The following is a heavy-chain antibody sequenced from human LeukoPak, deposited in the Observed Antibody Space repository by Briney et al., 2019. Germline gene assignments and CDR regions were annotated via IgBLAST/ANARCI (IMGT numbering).Heavy chain of an antibody. J-gene: IGHJ6*03. CDR3: ARRARYSSGWLYYYYMDV. CDR2: GYYSGNI. D-gene: IGHD6-19*01. Sequence: PSETLSLTCTVPGGSISSSTYYWGWIRQPPGKGLEWIGSGYYSGNIYYNPSLKSRVTISVDTSKNQFSLKLSSVTAADTAVYYCARRARYSSGWLYYYYMDVWGKGTTVTVSS. CDR1: GGSISSSTYY. V-gene: IGHV4-39*01.